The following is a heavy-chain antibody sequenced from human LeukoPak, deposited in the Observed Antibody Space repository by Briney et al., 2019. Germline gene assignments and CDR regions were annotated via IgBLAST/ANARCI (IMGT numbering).Heavy chain of an antibody. CDR1: GFIFDHYA. CDR2: INSNGNIL. J-gene: IGHJ4*02. D-gene: IGHD3-22*01. Sequence: GGSLRLSCAASGFIFDHYALHWVRQAPGKGLEWVSGINSNGNILGYADSVKGRFTISRDNAKNSLFLQMNSLKVEDMALYYCAKDFYPVAMGSGYVFDSWRQGTLVTVSS. CDR3: AKDFYPVAMGSGYVFDS. V-gene: IGHV3-9*03.